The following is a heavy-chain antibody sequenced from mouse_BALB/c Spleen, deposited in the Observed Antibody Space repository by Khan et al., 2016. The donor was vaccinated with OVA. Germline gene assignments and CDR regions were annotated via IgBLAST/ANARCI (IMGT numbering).Heavy chain of an antibody. V-gene: IGHV2-3*01. CDR3: AKWGDLSLYAMDY. D-gene: IGHD2-13*01. CDR1: EFSLTSYG. Sequence: QVQLKQSGPGLVAPSQSLSITCTVSEFSLTSYGVSWIRQPPGKGLEWLGVIWGDGNTNYHSTLKSRLSISKDNSKSQVFLKLNSLQTDDTATYYCAKWGDLSLYAMDYWGQGTSVTVSS. CDR2: IWGDGNT. J-gene: IGHJ4*01.